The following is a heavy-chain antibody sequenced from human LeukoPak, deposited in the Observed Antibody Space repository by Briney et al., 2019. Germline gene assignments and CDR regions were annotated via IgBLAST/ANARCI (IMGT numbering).Heavy chain of an antibody. CDR2: IKEDGSER. Sequence: PGGSLRLSCEGSAFIFSGHWMNWVRQTPGKGLEWVASIKEDGSERQYVDSVKGRFSISRDNTKGSLYLQMSNLRAEDTAVYFCARGGGLDVWGQGATVTVSS. CDR1: AFIFSGHW. D-gene: IGHD3-16*01. J-gene: IGHJ6*02. V-gene: IGHV3-7*03. CDR3: ARGGGLDV.